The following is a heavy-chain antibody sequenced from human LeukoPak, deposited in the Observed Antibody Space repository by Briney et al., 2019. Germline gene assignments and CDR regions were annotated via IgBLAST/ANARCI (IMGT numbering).Heavy chain of an antibody. Sequence: SETLSLTCTVSGGSISSYYWSWIRQPRGKGLEWIGYIYYSGSTNYNPSLKSRVTISVDTSKNQFSLKLSSVTAADTAVYYCAAAGSSGYYGGYYYYGMDVWGQGTTVTVSS. J-gene: IGHJ6*02. V-gene: IGHV4-59*01. CDR3: AAAGSSGYYGGYYYYGMDV. CDR2: IYYSGST. CDR1: GGSISSYY. D-gene: IGHD6-19*01.